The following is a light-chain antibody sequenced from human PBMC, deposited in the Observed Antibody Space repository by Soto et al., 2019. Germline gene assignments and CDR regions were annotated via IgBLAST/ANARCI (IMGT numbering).Light chain of an antibody. CDR1: SSDVGGYNY. J-gene: IGLJ1*01. Sequence: QSALTQPASVSGSPGQSITISCTGTSSDVGGYNYVSWYQQHPGKAPQLMIYDVSNRPSGVSNRFSGSKSGNTASLTISGLHAEDEADYYCSSYTSSSTLIYVFGTGTKLTVL. V-gene: IGLV2-14*01. CDR3: SSYTSSSTLIYV. CDR2: DVS.